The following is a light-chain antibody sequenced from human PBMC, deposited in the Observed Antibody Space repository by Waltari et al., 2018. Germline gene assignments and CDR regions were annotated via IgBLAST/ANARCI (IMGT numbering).Light chain of an antibody. CDR2: EVS. V-gene: IGKV2D-29*01. J-gene: IGKJ2*01. CDR1: QHLLHSDRKTD. Sequence: DIVMFPTPLALSVTSGQPTSILSNSTQHLLHSDRKTDCNWYLQKPGQPPQLLIYEVSNPFSGVPDRFSGSGSGTYFTLKISRVEAVDVGVYYFMQSIQLPPQYTFGQGTKLEI. CDR3: MQSIQLPPQYT.